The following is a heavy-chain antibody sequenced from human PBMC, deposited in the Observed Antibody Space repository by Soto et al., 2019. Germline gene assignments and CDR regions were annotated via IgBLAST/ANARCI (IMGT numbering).Heavy chain of an antibody. CDR1: GRSIRTRNW. CDR3: ARDHFRGTFDP. J-gene: IGHJ5*02. CDR2: IYHSGST. Sequence: SESLSHTHPVSGRSIRTRNWWSWVRQPPGKGLEWIGEIYHSGSTNYNPSLKSRVTISVDKSKNQFSLKLSSVTAADTAVYYCARDHFRGTFDPWGQG. D-gene: IGHD1-1*01. V-gene: IGHV4-4*02.